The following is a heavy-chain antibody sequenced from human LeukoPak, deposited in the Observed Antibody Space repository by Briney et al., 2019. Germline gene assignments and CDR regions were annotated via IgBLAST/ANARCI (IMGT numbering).Heavy chain of an antibody. D-gene: IGHD1-14*01. V-gene: IGHV4-34*09. CDR1: GGSFSGYY. J-gene: IGHJ4*02. Sequence: SETLSLTCAVYGGSFSGYYWSWIRQPPGKVLEWIGEINHSGSTNYNPSLKSRVTISVDTSKNQFSLKLSAADTAVYYCARFARVEPFYYFDYWGQGTLVTVSS. CDR2: INHSGST. CDR3: ARFARVEPFYYFDY.